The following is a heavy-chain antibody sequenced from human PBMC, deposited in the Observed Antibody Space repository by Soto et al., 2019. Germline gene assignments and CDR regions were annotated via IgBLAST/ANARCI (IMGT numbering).Heavy chain of an antibody. D-gene: IGHD3-22*01. CDR3: AIGAYYYDSGLDY. CDR1: GYTFTSYA. Sequence: RASVKVSCKASGYTFTSYAMHWVRQAPGQRLEWMGWINAGNGNTKYSRKFQGRVTITRDTSASTAYMELSSLRSEDTAVYYCAIGAYYYDSGLDYWGQGTLVTVSS. V-gene: IGHV1-3*01. CDR2: INAGNGNT. J-gene: IGHJ4*02.